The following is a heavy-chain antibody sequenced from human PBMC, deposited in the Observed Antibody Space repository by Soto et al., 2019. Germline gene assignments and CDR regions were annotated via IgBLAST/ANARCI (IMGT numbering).Heavy chain of an antibody. CDR1: GGTFSSYA. V-gene: IGHV1-69*13. CDR3: ARARGFYSSGYISAAFDT. Sequence: SVTVSCKASGGTFSSYAISWVRQAPGQGLEWMGGIIPIFGTANYAQKFQGRVTITADESTSTAYMELSSLRSEDTAVYYCARARGFYSSGYISAAFDTWGQGTTVTVSS. CDR2: IIPIFGTA. J-gene: IGHJ3*02. D-gene: IGHD3-22*01.